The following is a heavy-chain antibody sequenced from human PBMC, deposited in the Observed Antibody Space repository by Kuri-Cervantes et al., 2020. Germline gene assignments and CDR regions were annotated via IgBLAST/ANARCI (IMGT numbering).Heavy chain of an antibody. D-gene: IGHD4-11*01. CDR2: ISAYNGNT. J-gene: IGHJ4*02. CDR3: ARTETTSRFGMTTVTPNDY. Sequence: ASVKVSCKASGYTFTSYGISWGRQAPGQGLEWMGWISAYNGNTNYAQKLQGRVTMTRNTSISTAYMELSSLRSEDTAVYYCARTETTSRFGMTTVTPNDYWGQGTLVTVSS. V-gene: IGHV1-18*01. CDR1: GYTFTSYG.